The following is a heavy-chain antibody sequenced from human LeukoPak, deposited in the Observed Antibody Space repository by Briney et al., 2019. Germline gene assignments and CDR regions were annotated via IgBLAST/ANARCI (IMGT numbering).Heavy chain of an antibody. D-gene: IGHD1-14*01. J-gene: IGHJ4*02. Sequence: GGSLRLSCAGSGFTFGGYGMHWFRQTPGKGLEWVAVIAYDGSRAFYADSVKGRFTISRDNSKNRMSVQMDDLRAEDTAVYYCTRYNNDHFDYWGQGTLVTVSS. CDR1: GFTFGGYG. V-gene: IGHV3-33*01. CDR2: IAYDGSRA. CDR3: TRYNNDHFDY.